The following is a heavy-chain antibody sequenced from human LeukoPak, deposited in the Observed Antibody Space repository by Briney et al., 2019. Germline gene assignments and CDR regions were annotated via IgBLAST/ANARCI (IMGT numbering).Heavy chain of an antibody. J-gene: IGHJ4*02. CDR3: ARHLRSGAVDY. D-gene: IGHD4-17*01. CDR2: INHSGST. Sequence: PSETLSLTCAVYGGSFSGYYWSWIRQPPGKGLEWIGEINHSGSTNYNPSLKSRVTISVDTSKNQFSLNLSSVTAADTAVYYCARHLRSGAVDYWGQGTLVTVSS. V-gene: IGHV4-34*01. CDR1: GGSFSGYY.